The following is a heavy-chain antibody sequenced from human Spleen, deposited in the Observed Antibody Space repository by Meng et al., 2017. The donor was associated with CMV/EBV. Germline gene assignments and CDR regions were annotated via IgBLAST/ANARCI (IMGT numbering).Heavy chain of an antibody. CDR3: ASKIGYCSSTSCYGMDV. CDR1: QGTFSSYA. J-gene: IGHJ6*02. D-gene: IGHD2-2*03. Sequence: SVKVSCKAAQGTFSSYAISWVPQAPGQGLEWMGGIIPIFGTANYAQKFQGRVTITTDESTSTAYMELSSLRSEDTAVYYCASKIGYCSSTSCYGMDVWGQGTTVTVSS. V-gene: IGHV1-69*05. CDR2: IIPIFGTA.